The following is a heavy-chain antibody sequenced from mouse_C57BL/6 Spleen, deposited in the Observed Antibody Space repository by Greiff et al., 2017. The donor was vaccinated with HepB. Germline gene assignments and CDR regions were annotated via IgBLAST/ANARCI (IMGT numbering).Heavy chain of an antibody. CDR1: GYTFTDYN. J-gene: IGHJ4*01. CDR2: INPNNGGT. V-gene: IGHV1-18*01. CDR3: ARGGGYYGSCAMDY. Sequence: VQLKQSGPELVKPGASVKIPCKASGYTFTDYNMDWVKQSHGESLEWIGDINPNNGGTIYNQKFKGKATLTVDKSSSTAYMELRSLTSEDTAVYYGARGGGYYGSCAMDYWGQGTSVTVSS. D-gene: IGHD1-1*01.